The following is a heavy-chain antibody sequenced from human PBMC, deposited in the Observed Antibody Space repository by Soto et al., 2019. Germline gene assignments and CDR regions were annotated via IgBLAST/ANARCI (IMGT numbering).Heavy chain of an antibody. CDR2: IYYSGST. CDR1: GRSISTYY. V-gene: IGHV4-59*01. Sequence: SGTLSPTFTASGRSISTYYWSWIRQPPGQGLEWIGYIYYSGSTNYNPSLKSRVTISVDTSKNQFSLKLSSVTAADTAVYYCARERRYSSSWYGANWFDPWGQGTLVTVS. J-gene: IGHJ5*02. CDR3: ARERRYSSSWYGANWFDP. D-gene: IGHD6-13*01.